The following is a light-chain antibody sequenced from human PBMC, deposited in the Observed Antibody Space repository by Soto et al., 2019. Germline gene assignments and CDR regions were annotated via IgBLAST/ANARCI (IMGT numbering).Light chain of an antibody. Sequence: QSALTQPASVSGSPGQSIAISCTGTSSDVVAYNFVSWYQHHPGKAPKLMIFDVSNRPSGVSNRFSGSKSGNTASLTISGLQAEDEADYYCTSYTTSSTYVFGTGTKLTVL. V-gene: IGLV2-14*03. J-gene: IGLJ1*01. CDR2: DVS. CDR3: TSYTTSSTYV. CDR1: SSDVVAYNF.